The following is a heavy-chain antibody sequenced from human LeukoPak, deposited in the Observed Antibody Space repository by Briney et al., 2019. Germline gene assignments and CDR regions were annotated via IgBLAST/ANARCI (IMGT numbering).Heavy chain of an antibody. V-gene: IGHV1-18*01. CDR2: ISAYNGNI. J-gene: IGHJ4*02. CDR1: GYTFISYG. D-gene: IGHD3-3*01. Sequence: ASVKVSCKASGYTFISYGITWVRQAPGQGLEWLGWISAYNGNIDYAQKLQGSVTLTTDTSTSTAYMEVRSLGSDDTAVYCCASMSGYYPSYYFDYWGQGTLVTVSS. CDR3: ASMSGYYPSYYFDY.